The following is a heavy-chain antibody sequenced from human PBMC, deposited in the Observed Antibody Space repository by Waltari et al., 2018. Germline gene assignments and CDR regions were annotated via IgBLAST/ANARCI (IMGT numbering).Heavy chain of an antibody. Sequence: EVQLVESGGGLVNPGGSLRLSCAASGFSFSNAWMNWVRQAPGKGLGWGGRMKTRADGGTADYAAPVRGRFTISRDDSQNTLYLQMNSLKTEDTAVYYCTPPPYYYYYGMDVWGQGTTVTVSS. CDR3: TPPPYYYYYGMDV. V-gene: IGHV3-15*07. J-gene: IGHJ6*02. CDR2: MKTRADGGTA. CDR1: GFSFSNAW.